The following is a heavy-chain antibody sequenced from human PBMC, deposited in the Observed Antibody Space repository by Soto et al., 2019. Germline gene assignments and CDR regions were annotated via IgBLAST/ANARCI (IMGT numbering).Heavy chain of an antibody. J-gene: IGHJ4*02. CDR2: IYYSGST. Sequence: PSETLSLTCTVSGGSISSGDFYWSWIRQPPGKGLEWIGYIYYSGSTYYNPSLKSRVTISVDTSKNQFSLKLSSVTAADTAVCYCARDSYDSSGYSFDYWGQGTLVTVSS. CDR3: ARDSYDSSGYSFDY. D-gene: IGHD3-22*01. V-gene: IGHV4-30-4*01. CDR1: GGSISSGDFY.